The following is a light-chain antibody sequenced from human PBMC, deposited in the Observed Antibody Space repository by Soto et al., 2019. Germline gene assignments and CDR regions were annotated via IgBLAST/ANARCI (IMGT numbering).Light chain of an antibody. CDR1: SSDVGAYNY. J-gene: IGLJ1*01. CDR2: DVT. V-gene: IGLV2-14*03. CDR3: SSFSRSTPLV. Sequence: QSALTQPASVSGSPGQSITISCTGTSSDVGAYNYVSWYQRHPGTAPELIIYDVTLRPSGVSNRFSGSKSGNTASLTISGLQAEDEADFYCSSFSRSTPLVFGTGTKLTVL.